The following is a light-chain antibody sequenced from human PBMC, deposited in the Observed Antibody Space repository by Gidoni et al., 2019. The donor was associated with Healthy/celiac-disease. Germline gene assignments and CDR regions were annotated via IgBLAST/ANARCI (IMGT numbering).Light chain of an antibody. J-gene: IGKJ4*01. CDR2: DSS. V-gene: IGKV1-13*02. CDR3: KQFNRYPHT. Sequence: ALQFTQSPSSLYASVGDRVTITCRASQGISSALAWYQQKPGKAPKLLIYDSSSLESGVPSRFSGSGSGTDVTLTISSLQPEDCATYYWKQFNRYPHTFGGGTKVEIK. CDR1: QGISSA.